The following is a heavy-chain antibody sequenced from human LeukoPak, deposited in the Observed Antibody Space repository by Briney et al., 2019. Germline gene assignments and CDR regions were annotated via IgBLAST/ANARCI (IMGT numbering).Heavy chain of an antibody. CDR1: AFTFSSYG. CDR2: IWYDGSNT. J-gene: IGHJ4*02. V-gene: IGHV3-33*01. Sequence: GGSLRLSCAASAFTFSSYGMHWVRQAPGKGPAWVAVIWYDGSNTYYADSVKGRFTISRDNSKNTLYLQMGSLRAEDTAVYYCARDSVRNDYWGQGTLVTVSS. CDR3: ARDSVRNDY. D-gene: IGHD5/OR15-5a*01.